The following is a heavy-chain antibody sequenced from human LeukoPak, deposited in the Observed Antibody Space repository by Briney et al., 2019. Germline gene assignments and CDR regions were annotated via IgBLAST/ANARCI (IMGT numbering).Heavy chain of an antibody. Sequence: GASVKVSCKASGYTFTGYYMHWVRQAPGQGLEWMGRINPNSGGTNYALKFQGRVTMTRDTSISTAYMELSRLRSDDTAVYYCARGFGVLWFGELLPYNWFDPWGQGTLVTVSS. D-gene: IGHD3-10*01. CDR1: GYTFTGYY. J-gene: IGHJ5*02. CDR2: INPNSGGT. CDR3: ARGFGVLWFGELLPYNWFDP. V-gene: IGHV1-2*06.